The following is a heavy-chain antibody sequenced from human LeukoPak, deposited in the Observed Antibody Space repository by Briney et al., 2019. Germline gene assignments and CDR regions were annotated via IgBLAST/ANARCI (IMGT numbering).Heavy chain of an antibody. V-gene: IGHV4-34*01. D-gene: IGHD1-26*01. CDR1: GGSFSGYY. CDR3: AREKRSYFIDY. Sequence: SETLSLTCAVYGGSFSGYYWSWIHQPPGKGLEWIGEINHSGSTNYNPSLKSRVTISVDTSKNQFSLKLSSVTAADTAVYYCAREKRSYFIDYWGQGTLVTVSS. CDR2: INHSGST. J-gene: IGHJ4*02.